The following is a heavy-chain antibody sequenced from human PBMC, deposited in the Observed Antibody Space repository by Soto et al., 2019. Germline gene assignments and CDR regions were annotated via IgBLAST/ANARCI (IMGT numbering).Heavy chain of an antibody. J-gene: IGHJ4*02. CDR3: ARGYCSSTSCYDY. Sequence: GGSLRLSCTASGLTFSSNSMSWVRQAPGKGLEWVSVITGSGGSTFYADSVKGRFTISRDISKNTLYLQMNSLRAEDTAVYYCARGYCSSTSCYDYWGQGTLVTVSS. D-gene: IGHD2-2*01. CDR1: GLTFSSNS. CDR2: ITGSGGST. V-gene: IGHV3-23*01.